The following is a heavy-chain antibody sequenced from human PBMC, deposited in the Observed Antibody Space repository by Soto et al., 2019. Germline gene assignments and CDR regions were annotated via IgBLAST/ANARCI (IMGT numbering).Heavy chain of an antibody. CDR3: VRDVVALDY. CDR2: ISSSGSTI. Sequence: QVQLVESGGGLVKPGGSLRLSCEASGFTFSDYYMSWIRQAPGKGLEWVSYISSSGSTIYYADSVKGRFTISRDNAKNSRYLQLSGVSADDTAVYYGVRDVVALDYWGQGTLVTVSS. J-gene: IGHJ4*02. D-gene: IGHD2-15*01. V-gene: IGHV3-11*01. CDR1: GFTFSDYY.